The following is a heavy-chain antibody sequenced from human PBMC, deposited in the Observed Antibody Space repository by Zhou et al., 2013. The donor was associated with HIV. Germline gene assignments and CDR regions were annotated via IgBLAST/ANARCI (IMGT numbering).Heavy chain of an antibody. CDR1: GGTLSFYT. J-gene: IGHJ6*04. CDR2: TVLRLGEV. CDR3: ARDRGEGSFKFFYVMDV. Sequence: QVQLVQSGAEVKKPGSSVKVSCKASGGTLSFYTVSWVRQVPGHGLEWMGGTVLRLGEVSYAQVFQDRVTITTDDARGTAHMELSSLRCEDTGVYYCARDRGEGSFKFFYVMDVWDGETTVTVSS. V-gene: IGHV1-69*16. D-gene: IGHD3-16*02.